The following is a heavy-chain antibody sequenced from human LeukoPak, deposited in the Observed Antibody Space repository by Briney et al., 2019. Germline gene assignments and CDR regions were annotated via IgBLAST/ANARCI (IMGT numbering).Heavy chain of an antibody. CDR2: ISGSGGST. CDR3: AKDRAGYCSGGSCYSFDY. Sequence: GGSLRLSCAASGFTFSSYAMSWVRQAPGKGLEWVSAISGSGGSTYYADSVKGRFTISRDNSKNTLYLQMNSLRAEDTAVYYCAKDRAGYCSGGSCYSFDYWAREPWSPSPQ. V-gene: IGHV3-23*01. CDR1: GFTFSSYA. J-gene: IGHJ4*02. D-gene: IGHD2-15*01.